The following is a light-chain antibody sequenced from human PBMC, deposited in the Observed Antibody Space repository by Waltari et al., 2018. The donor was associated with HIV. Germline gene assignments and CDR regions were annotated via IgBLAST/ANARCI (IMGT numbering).Light chain of an antibody. J-gene: IGKJ4*01. CDR2: LGS. Sequence: DIVMTQSPLSLPVTPGETASLSCRSSQSLLHANGYNYLDWYLQKPGQSPQLLIYLGSNRASGVPDRFSGSGSGTDFTLEISSVEAEDVGVYYCMQALQTPLTFGGGTKVEIK. CDR3: MQALQTPLT. CDR1: QSLLHANGYNY. V-gene: IGKV2-28*01.